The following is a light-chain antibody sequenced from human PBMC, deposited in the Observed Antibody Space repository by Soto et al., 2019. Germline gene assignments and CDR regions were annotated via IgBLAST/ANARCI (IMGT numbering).Light chain of an antibody. CDR2: EVN. CDR1: SSDVGAYNY. Sequence: QSVLTQPPSASGSPGQSVTISCTGTSSDVGAYNYVSWYQQHPGKAPKLMIYEVNKRPSGVPDHFSGSKSGDTASLTVSGLQADDEADYYCSSYAGKSNSYLFGTGTKVT. J-gene: IGLJ1*01. V-gene: IGLV2-8*01. CDR3: SSYAGKSNSYL.